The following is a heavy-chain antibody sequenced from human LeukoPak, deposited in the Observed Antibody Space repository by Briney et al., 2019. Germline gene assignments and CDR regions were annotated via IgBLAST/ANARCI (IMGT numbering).Heavy chain of an antibody. V-gene: IGHV7-4-1*02. Sequence: ASVKVSCKASGYTFTNYDINWVRQAPGQGLEWMGWINTETGNPTYAQGFTGQYVFSVDTSVNTAYLQISSLRTEDTAVYYCARGGYYGGSGTYGFFDYWGQGSLVTVSS. CDR3: ARGGYYGGSGTYGFFDY. J-gene: IGHJ4*02. D-gene: IGHD3-10*01. CDR1: GYTFTNYD. CDR2: INTETGNP.